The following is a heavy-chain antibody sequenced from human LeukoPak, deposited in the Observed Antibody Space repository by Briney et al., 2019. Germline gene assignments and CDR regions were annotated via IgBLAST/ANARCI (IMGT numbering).Heavy chain of an antibody. D-gene: IGHD3-22*01. J-gene: IGHJ3*02. CDR3: ARGLRITMIVVVITTHAFDI. CDR2: INHSGST. CDR1: GGSFSGHY. Sequence: SETLSLTCAVYGGSFSGHYWSWIRQPPGKGLEWIGEINHSGSTNYNPSLKSRVTISVDTSKNQFSLKLSSVTAADTAVYYCARGLRITMIVVVITTHAFDIWGQGTMVTVSS. V-gene: IGHV4-34*01.